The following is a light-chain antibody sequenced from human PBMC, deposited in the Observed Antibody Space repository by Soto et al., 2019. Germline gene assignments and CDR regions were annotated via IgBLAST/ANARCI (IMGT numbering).Light chain of an antibody. CDR1: SSDVGTYNF. CDR2: EDS. CDR3: CSYAGGSTWV. J-gene: IGLJ3*02. V-gene: IGLV2-23*01. Sequence: QAVVTQPASVSGSPGQSITISCTGTSSDVGTYNFVSWYQQHPGEVPKIMIYEDSKRPSGVSNRFSGSKSGNTASLTISGLQAEDEADYYCCSYAGGSTWVFGGGTKLTVL.